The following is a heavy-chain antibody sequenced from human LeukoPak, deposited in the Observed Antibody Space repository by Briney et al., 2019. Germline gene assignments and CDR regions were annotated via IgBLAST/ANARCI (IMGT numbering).Heavy chain of an antibody. D-gene: IGHD2-2*01. CDR2: IWYDGSYK. Sequence: GGSLRLSCAASGFTFSRHGMHWVRQTPGKGLEWVAVIWYDGSYKYNEDSVKGRFTISRDNSKNTLYLQMNSLRVEDTAVYYCAKEYCSSTRCFTTNLDSWGQGILVTVSS. V-gene: IGHV3-33*03. CDR3: AKEYCSSTRCFTTNLDS. CDR1: GFTFSRHG. J-gene: IGHJ4*02.